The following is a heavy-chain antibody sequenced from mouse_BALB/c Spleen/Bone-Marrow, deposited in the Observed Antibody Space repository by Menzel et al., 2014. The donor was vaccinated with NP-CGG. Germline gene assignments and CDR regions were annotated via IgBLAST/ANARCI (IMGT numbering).Heavy chain of an antibody. CDR3: TRRDY. Sequence: VQLQQSGAELVKPGASVKLSCKASGYTFTSYYMYWVKQRPGQGLEWIGGINPNNGNTNFSETFKGKATLTVDKSSSTAYMQLSSLTSEDSAVYYCTRRDYWGQGTTLTVSS. V-gene: IGHV1S81*02. J-gene: IGHJ2*01. CDR2: INPNNGNT. CDR1: GYTFTSYY.